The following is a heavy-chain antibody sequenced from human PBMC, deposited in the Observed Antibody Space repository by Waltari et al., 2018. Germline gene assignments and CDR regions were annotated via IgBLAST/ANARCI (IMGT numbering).Heavy chain of an antibody. CDR2: LRYDGVNS. D-gene: IGHD2-15*01. CDR3: ARGVMWYYYSDY. V-gene: IGHV3-30*02. CDR1: GCTFSNYD. J-gene: IGHJ4*02. Sequence: QVQLLESGGGVVQPGGSRRLSCAASGCTFSNYDMHWVRQAPGKGVEWFAFLRYDGVNSYNIVSVKGRFTVSSDNPKNTLYVQMNSLRPEDTAIYYCARGVMWYYYSDYWGPGTLVLVSS.